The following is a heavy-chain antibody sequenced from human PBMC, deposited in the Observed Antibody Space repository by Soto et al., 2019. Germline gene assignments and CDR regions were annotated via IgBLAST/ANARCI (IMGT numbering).Heavy chain of an antibody. CDR2: ISAYNGNT. J-gene: IGHJ4*02. Sequence: AASVKVSCKASGYTFTRYGISWVRQAPGQGLEWMGWISAYNGNTNYAQKLQGRVTMTTDTSTSTAYMELRSLRSDDTAVYYCTRGLYDFWSGYHHAPFDYWGQGTLVTVSS. CDR1: GYTFTRYG. V-gene: IGHV1-18*01. D-gene: IGHD3-3*01. CDR3: TRGLYDFWSGYHHAPFDY.